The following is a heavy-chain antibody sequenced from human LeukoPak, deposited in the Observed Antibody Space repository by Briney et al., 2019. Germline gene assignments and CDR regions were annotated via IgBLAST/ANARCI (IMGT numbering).Heavy chain of an antibody. J-gene: IGHJ4*02. D-gene: IGHD5-24*01. CDR3: ARRRVDGYTDY. CDR1: GGFINSYY. V-gene: IGHV4-4*07. Sequence: PSETLSLTCTVSGGFINSYYWSWIRQPAGKGLEWIGRVYTSGITNYNPSLKSRITMSVDTSKNQFSLKLTSVTAADTAVYYCARRRVDGYTDYWGQGTLVTVSS. CDR2: VYTSGIT.